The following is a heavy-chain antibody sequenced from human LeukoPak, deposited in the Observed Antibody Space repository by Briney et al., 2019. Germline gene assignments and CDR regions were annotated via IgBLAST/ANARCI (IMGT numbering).Heavy chain of an antibody. D-gene: IGHD3-22*01. Sequence: SETLSLTCAVYGGSFSGYYWSWIRQPPGKGLEWIGEINHSGSTNYNPSLKSRVTISVDTSKNQFSLKLSSVTAADTAVYYCARDRSGIYYYDSSGYPGRTYYFDYWGQGTLVTVSS. CDR3: ARDRSGIYYYDSSGYPGRTYYFDY. V-gene: IGHV4-34*01. J-gene: IGHJ4*02. CDR1: GGSFSGYY. CDR2: INHSGST.